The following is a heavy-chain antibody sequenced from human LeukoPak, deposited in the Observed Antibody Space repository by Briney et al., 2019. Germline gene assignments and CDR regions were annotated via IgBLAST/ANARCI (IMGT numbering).Heavy chain of an antibody. CDR2: IIPIFGTA. CDR3: ASAGITFGGVIVNWFDP. CDR1: GGTFSSYA. V-gene: IGHV1-69*05. J-gene: IGHJ5*02. Sequence: SVKVSCKASGGTFSSYAISWVRQAPGQGLEWMGGIIPIFGTANYAQKLQGRVTITTDESTSTAYMELSSLRSEDTAVYYCASAGITFGGVIVNWFDPWGQGTLVTVSS. D-gene: IGHD3-16*02.